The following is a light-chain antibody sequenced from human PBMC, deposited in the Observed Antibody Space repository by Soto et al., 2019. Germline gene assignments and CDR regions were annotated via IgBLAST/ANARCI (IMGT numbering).Light chain of an antibody. CDR1: QSVRSN. CDR2: GAS. J-gene: IGKJ1*01. Sequence: EIVMTQSPVTLSVSPGERATLSCGASQSVRSNIAWYQQKPGQVPRLLIYGASTRATGIPARFSGSGSGTEFILTISSLQSEDFAVYYCQHYNNWPPWTFGQGTKVEVK. CDR3: QHYNNWPPWT. V-gene: IGKV3-15*01.